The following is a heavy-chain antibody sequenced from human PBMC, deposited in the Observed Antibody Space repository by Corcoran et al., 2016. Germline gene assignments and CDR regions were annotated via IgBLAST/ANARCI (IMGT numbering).Heavy chain of an antibody. J-gene: IGHJ5*02. V-gene: IGHV4-39*07. CDR1: GGSISSSSYY. CDR3: ARDHSSWYENWFDP. Sequence: QLQLQESGPGLVKPSETLSLTCTVSGGSISSSSYYWGWIRQPPGKGLEWIGSIYYSGSTYYNPSLKSRVTISVDTSKNQFSLKLRSVTAAATAVYYCARDHSSWYENWFDPWGQGTLVTVSS. CDR2: IYYSGST. D-gene: IGHD6-13*01.